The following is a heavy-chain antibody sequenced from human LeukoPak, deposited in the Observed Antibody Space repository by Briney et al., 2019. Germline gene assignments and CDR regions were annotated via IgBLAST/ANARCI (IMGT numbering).Heavy chain of an antibody. CDR3: AKHSGSYYVSAFDI. D-gene: IGHD1-26*01. CDR1: GFTFSSYA. CDR2: ISGSGGSR. V-gene: IGHV3-23*01. J-gene: IGHJ3*02. Sequence: PGGSLRLSCTASGFTFSSYAMSWVRQAPGKGLEWVSAISGSGGSRYYADSVKGRFTISRENSVNTLYLQMNSLRAEDTAVYYCAKHSGSYYVSAFDIWGQGTMVTVSS.